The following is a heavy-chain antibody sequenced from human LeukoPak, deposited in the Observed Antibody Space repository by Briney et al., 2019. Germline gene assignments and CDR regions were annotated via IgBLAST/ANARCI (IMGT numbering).Heavy chain of an antibody. D-gene: IGHD3-22*01. J-gene: IGHJ4*02. CDR2: IYPGDSDT. Sequence: PGASLQISCEGSGYIFTSYWIGWGRQVPGKGLEWMGIIYPGDSDTRESPSVQGQVTISDDKSISTGSLKWSSLEDAGTAMYYCARHGPMYYYDSSGYCDYWGQGTLVTVSS. CDR3: ARHGPMYYYDSSGYCDY. V-gene: IGHV5-51*01. CDR1: GYIFTSYW.